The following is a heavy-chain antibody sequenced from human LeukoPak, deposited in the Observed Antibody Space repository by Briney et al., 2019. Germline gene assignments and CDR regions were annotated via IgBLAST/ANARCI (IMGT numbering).Heavy chain of an antibody. CDR1: GYTFTSYD. CDR2: MNPNSGNT. CDR3: ARGRDDILTGYDDAFDI. Sequence: GASVKVSCKASGYTFTSYDINWVRQATGQGLEWMGWMNPNSGNTGYAQKFQGRVTMTRNTSISTAYMELSSLRSEDTAVYYCARGRDDILTGYDDAFDIWGRGTMVTVSS. J-gene: IGHJ3*02. V-gene: IGHV1-8*01. D-gene: IGHD3-9*01.